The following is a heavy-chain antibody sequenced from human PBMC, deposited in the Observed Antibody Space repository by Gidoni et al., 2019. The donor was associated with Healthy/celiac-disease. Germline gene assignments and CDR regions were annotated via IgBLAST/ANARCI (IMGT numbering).Heavy chain of an antibody. D-gene: IGHD3-3*01. CDR1: GGSFSGYY. CDR3: ARVDFWSGYPLDY. Sequence: QVQLQQWGAGLLKPSATLSLTCAVYGGSFSGYYWSWIRQPPGKGLEWIGEINHSGSTNYNPSLKSRVTISVDTSKNQFSLKLSSVTAADTAVYYCARVDFWSGYPLDYWGQGTLVTVSS. V-gene: IGHV4-34*01. CDR2: INHSGST. J-gene: IGHJ4*02.